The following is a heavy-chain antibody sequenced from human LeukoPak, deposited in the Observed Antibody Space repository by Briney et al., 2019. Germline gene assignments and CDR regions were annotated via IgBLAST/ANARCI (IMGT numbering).Heavy chain of an antibody. CDR1: GFTFSSYE. Sequence: PGGSLRLSCAASGFTFSSYEMNWVRQAPGKGLEWVSYISSSGSTIYYADSVKGRFTISRDNAKNSLYLQMNSLRAEDTAVYYCAEGYSYGQGLWGQGTLVTVSS. CDR2: ISSSGSTI. CDR3: AEGYSYGQGL. V-gene: IGHV3-48*03. D-gene: IGHD5-18*01. J-gene: IGHJ4*02.